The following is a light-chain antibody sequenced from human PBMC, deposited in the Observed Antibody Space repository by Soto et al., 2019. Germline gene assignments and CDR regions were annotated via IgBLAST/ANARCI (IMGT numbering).Light chain of an antibody. CDR1: QSVSSSY. CDR3: QQYGTWT. J-gene: IGKJ1*01. V-gene: IGKV3-20*01. CDR2: GAS. Sequence: EIVLAQSPGTLSLSPGERATLSCKTSQSVSSSYLAWYQQKPGQAPRLLIYGASSRATGIPDRFSGSGSGTDFTLTISRLEPEDFAVYHCQQYGTWTFGQGINVDI.